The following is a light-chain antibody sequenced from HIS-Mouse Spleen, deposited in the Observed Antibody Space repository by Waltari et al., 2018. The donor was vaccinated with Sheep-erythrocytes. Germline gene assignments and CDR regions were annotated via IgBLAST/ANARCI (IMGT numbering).Light chain of an antibody. Sequence: SYELTQPPSVSVSPGQTASITCPGDNLGDKYACWYQQKPGQSPVLVIYQDSKRPSGIPERFSGSNSGNTATLTIGGTQAMDEADYYCQAWDSSTAVFGGGTKLTVL. CDR3: QAWDSSTAV. CDR1: NLGDKY. J-gene: IGLJ2*01. V-gene: IGLV3-1*01. CDR2: QDS.